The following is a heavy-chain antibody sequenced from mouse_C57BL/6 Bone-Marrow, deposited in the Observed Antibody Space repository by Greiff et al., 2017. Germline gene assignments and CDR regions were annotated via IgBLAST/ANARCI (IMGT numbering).Heavy chain of an antibody. D-gene: IGHD1-1*01. Sequence: VQLKQSGPELVKPGASVKISCKASGYSFTGYYMNWVKQSPEKSLEWIGEINPSTGGTTYNQKFKAKATLTVDKSSSTAYMQLKSLTSEDSAVYYCVPLYYYGSSYYFDYWGQGTTLTVSS. V-gene: IGHV1-42*01. CDR1: GYSFTGYY. CDR2: INPSTGGT. CDR3: VPLYYYGSSYYFDY. J-gene: IGHJ2*01.